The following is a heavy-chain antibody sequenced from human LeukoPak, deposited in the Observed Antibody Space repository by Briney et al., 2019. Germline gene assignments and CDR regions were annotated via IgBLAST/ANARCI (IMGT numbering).Heavy chain of an antibody. CDR1: GFTFDDYA. Sequence: GGSLRLSCAASGFTFDDYAMHWVRQAPGKGLEWVSLISWDGGSTYYADSVKGRFTISRDNSKNSLYLQMNSLRAEDTAVYHCAGGYTSSPFDYWGQGIVVTVSS. V-gene: IGHV3-43D*03. D-gene: IGHD2-15*01. J-gene: IGHJ4*02. CDR3: AGGYTSSPFDY. CDR2: ISWDGGST.